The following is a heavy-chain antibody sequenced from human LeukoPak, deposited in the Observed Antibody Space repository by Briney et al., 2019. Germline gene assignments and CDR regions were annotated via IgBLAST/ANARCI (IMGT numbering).Heavy chain of an antibody. D-gene: IGHD3-10*01. CDR2: ISGDGSST. CDR3: ARDLSEYGWFGELYY. CDR1: GFTFSSYC. Sequence: GGSLRLSCAASGFTFSSYCTHWVRQAPWKGLVWVSRISGDGSSTNYADAVKGRFTISRDNAKNTLYLQMNSLRAEDTAVYYCARDLSEYGWFGELYYWGQGTLVTVSS. J-gene: IGHJ4*02. V-gene: IGHV3-74*01.